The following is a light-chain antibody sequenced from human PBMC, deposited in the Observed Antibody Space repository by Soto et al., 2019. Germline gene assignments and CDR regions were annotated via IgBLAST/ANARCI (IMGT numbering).Light chain of an antibody. V-gene: IGKV3-20*01. CDR3: QQYAYSPRT. CDR2: GVS. Sequence: EIVLTQSTATLSLSPGEIATLPCRASQSVSSYLAWYQQKPGQAPRLLIYGVSTRAPGIPDRFSGSASETDFTLTISRLEPEDFAVYYCQQYAYSPRTFGQGTKVDIK. CDR1: QSVSSY. J-gene: IGKJ1*01.